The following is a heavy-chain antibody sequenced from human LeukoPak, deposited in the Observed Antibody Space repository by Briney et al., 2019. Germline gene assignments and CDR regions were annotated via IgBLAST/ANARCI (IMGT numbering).Heavy chain of an antibody. J-gene: IGHJ4*02. V-gene: IGHV3-23*01. CDR3: AKDHPYYDIYPVSDY. CDR1: GFTFSSYA. D-gene: IGHD3-9*01. CDR2: ISGSGGST. Sequence: PGGSLRLSCAASGFTFSSYAMSWVRQAPGKGLEWVSAISGSGGSTYYADSVKGRFTISRDSSKNTLYLQMNSLRAEDTAVYYCAKDHPYYDIYPVSDYWGQGTLVTVSS.